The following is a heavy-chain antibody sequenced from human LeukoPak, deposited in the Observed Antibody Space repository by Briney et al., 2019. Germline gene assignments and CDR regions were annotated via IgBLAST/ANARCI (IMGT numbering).Heavy chain of an antibody. CDR1: GFTFSSYG. D-gene: IGHD1/OR15-1a*01. CDR2: IRYDGSNK. V-gene: IGHV3-30*02. J-gene: IGHJ6*03. Sequence: GGSLRLSCAASGFTFSSYGMHWVRQAPGKGLEWVAFIRYDGSNKYYADSVKGRFTISRDKSKNTLYLQMNSLRAEDTAVYYCAKDRRHRTDIFNYYYYMDVWGKGTTVTISS. CDR3: AKDRRHRTDIFNYYYYMDV.